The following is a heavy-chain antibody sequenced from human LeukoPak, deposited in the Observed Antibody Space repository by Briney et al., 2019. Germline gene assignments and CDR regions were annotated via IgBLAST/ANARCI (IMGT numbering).Heavy chain of an antibody. CDR1: GYTFTSYG. Sequence: ASVKVSCKASGYTFTSYGISWVRQAPGQGLEWMGWISADNGKTNYAQKFQGRVTMTTDTSSKTAYMELRSLRSDDTAVYYCAREGYCSGGSCYSGSFDYWGQGTLVTVSS. V-gene: IGHV1-18*01. J-gene: IGHJ4*02. CDR2: ISADNGKT. CDR3: AREGYCSGGSCYSGSFDY. D-gene: IGHD2-15*01.